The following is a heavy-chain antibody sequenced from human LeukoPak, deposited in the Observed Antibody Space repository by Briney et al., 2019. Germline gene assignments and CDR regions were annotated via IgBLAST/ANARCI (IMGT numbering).Heavy chain of an antibody. CDR3: ARDHCSSSSCYTYYGMEL. CDR1: GFSFSSYW. Sequence: GGSLRLSCAASGFSFSSYWMNWVRQVPGEGLEWVAHINQDRSEKSYVDSVKGRFTISRDNAKNSLYLQMNSLRAEDTAVYYCARDHCSSSSCYTYYGMELWGQGTTVTVSS. CDR2: INQDRSEK. D-gene: IGHD2-2*02. V-gene: IGHV3-7*01. J-gene: IGHJ6*02.